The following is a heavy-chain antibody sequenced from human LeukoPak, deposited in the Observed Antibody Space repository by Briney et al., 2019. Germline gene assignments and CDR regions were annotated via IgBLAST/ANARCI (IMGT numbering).Heavy chain of an antibody. J-gene: IGHJ4*02. Sequence: GASVKVSSKASGYTFTGYYMHWVRQAPGQGLEWMGWINPNSGGTNYAQKFQGRVTMTRDTSISTAYMELSRLRSDDTAVYYCARDGGVVVPAAPNYWGQGTLVTVSS. V-gene: IGHV1-2*02. CDR1: GYTFTGYY. D-gene: IGHD2-2*01. CDR2: INPNSGGT. CDR3: ARDGGVVVPAAPNY.